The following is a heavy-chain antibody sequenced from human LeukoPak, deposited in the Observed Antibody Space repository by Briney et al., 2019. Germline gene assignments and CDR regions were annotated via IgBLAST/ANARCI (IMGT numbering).Heavy chain of an antibody. V-gene: IGHV1-69*05. Sequence: ASVKVSCKASGGTFSSYAISWVRQAPGQGLEWMGGIIPIFGTANYAQKFQGRVTITTDESTSTAYMELSSLRSEDTAVYYCARSRAGGNYGDSPHDWGQGTLVTVSS. CDR1: GGTFSSYA. D-gene: IGHD4-17*01. CDR3: ARSRAGGNYGDSPHD. CDR2: IIPIFGTA. J-gene: IGHJ4*02.